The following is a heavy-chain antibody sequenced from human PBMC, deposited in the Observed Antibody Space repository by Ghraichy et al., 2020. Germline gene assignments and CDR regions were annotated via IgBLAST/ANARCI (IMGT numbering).Heavy chain of an antibody. CDR3: ARLPMVRGVISVYYYGMDV. Sequence: GSLRLSCAVYGGSFSGYYWSWIRQPPGKGLEWIGEINHSGSTNYNPSLKSRVTISVDTSKNQFSLKLSSVTAADTAVYYCARLPMVRGVISVYYYGMDVWGQGTTVTVSS. CDR1: GGSFSGYY. J-gene: IGHJ6*02. CDR2: INHSGST. D-gene: IGHD3-10*01. V-gene: IGHV4-34*01.